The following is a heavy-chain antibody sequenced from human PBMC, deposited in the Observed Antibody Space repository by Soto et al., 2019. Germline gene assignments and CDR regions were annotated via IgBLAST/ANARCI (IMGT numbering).Heavy chain of an antibody. CDR2: ISYDGSNK. V-gene: IGHV3-30-3*01. Sequence: QVQLVESGGGVVQPGRSLRLSCAASGFTFSSYAMHWVRQAPGKGLEWVAVISYDGSNKYYADSVKGRFTISRDNSKNTLYLQMNSLRAEDTAVYYCASSVDTAMEDYYYYYGMYVRGQGTTVTVSS. D-gene: IGHD5-18*01. CDR3: ASSVDTAMEDYYYYYGMYV. J-gene: IGHJ6*02. CDR1: GFTFSSYA.